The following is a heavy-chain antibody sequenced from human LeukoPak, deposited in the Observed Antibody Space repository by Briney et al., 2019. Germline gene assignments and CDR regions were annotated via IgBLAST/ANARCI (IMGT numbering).Heavy chain of an antibody. V-gene: IGHV4-34*01. CDR3: ARVDYIYYYYYYMDV. Sequence: SETLSLTCAVYGGSFSGYYWSWIRQPPGKGLEWIGEINHSGSTNYNPSLKSRVTISVDTSKNQFSLKLSSVTAADTAVYYCARVDYIYYYYYYMDVRGKGTTVTVSS. J-gene: IGHJ6*03. D-gene: IGHD4-11*01. CDR2: INHSGST. CDR1: GGSFSGYY.